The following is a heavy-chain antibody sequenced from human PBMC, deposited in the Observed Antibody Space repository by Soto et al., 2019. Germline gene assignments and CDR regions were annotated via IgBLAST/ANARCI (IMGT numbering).Heavy chain of an antibody. CDR1: GGSFSGYY. CDR3: ARTYSSSWYYRSAEYFQH. V-gene: IGHV4-34*01. D-gene: IGHD6-13*01. Sequence: PSETLSLTCAVYGGSFSGYYWSWIRQPPGKGLEWIGEINYSGSTNYNPSLKSRVTISVDTSKNQFSLKLSSVTAADTAVYYCARTYSSSWYYRSAEYFQHWGQGTLVTVSS. CDR2: INYSGST. J-gene: IGHJ1*01.